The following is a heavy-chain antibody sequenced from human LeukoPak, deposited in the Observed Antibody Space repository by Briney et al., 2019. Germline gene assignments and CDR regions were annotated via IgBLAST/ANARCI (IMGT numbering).Heavy chain of an antibody. D-gene: IGHD6-13*01. CDR1: GYSFTSYD. CDR2: MNPNSGNT. V-gene: IGHV1-8*01. Sequence: ASVKVSCKASGYSFTSYDINWVRQATGQGLEWMGWMNPNSGNTGSAQKFQGRVTMTGNTSISTAYMELSNLRSEDTAVYYCARDRNVAVYSSSWKTYGYWGQGTLVTVSS. CDR3: ARDRNVAVYSSSWKTYGY. J-gene: IGHJ4*02.